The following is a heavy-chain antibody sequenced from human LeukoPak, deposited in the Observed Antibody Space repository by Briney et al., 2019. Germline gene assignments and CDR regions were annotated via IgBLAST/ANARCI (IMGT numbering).Heavy chain of an antibody. CDR1: GGSISSYY. D-gene: IGHD2-15*01. V-gene: IGHV4-59*12. CDR3: ARAGVAGVVVVAAIDY. J-gene: IGHJ4*02. Sequence: SETLSLTCTVSGGSISSYYWSWIRQPPGKGLEWIGYIYYSGSTNYNPSLKSRVTISVDTSKNQFSLKLSSVTAADTAVYYCARAGVAGVVVVAAIDYWGRGTLVTVSS. CDR2: IYYSGST.